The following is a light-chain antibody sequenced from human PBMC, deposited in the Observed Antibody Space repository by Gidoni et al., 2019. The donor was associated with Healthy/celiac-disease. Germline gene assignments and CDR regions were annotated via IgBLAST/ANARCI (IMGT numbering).Light chain of an antibody. CDR2: DNN. Sequence: QSVLTQPPSVSAAPGQKVTISCSGSRSNIGNNCVSWYQQPPGTAPKLLIYDNNKRPAGIPDRFSGSKSGTSATLGITGLQTGDEADYYCGTWDSSLSAGVFGGGTKLTVL. J-gene: IGLJ3*02. V-gene: IGLV1-51*01. CDR3: GTWDSSLSAGV. CDR1: RSNIGNNC.